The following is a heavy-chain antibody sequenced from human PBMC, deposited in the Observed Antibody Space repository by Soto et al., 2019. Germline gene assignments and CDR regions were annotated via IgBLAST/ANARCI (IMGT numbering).Heavy chain of an antibody. J-gene: IGHJ6*02. CDR2: INPNSGGT. CDR1: GYTFTGYY. CDR3: ARDSSSYKRYYYYGMDV. V-gene: IGHV1-2*02. D-gene: IGHD6-13*01. Sequence: ASVKVSCKASGYTFTGYYMHWVRQALGQGLEWMGWINPNSGGTNYAQKFQGRVTMTRDTSISTAYMELSRLRSDDTAVYYCARDSSSYKRYYYYGMDVWGQGTTVTVSS.